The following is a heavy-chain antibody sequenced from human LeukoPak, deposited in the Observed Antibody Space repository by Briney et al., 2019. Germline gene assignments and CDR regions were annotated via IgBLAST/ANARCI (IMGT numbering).Heavy chain of an antibody. V-gene: IGHV4-39*01. CDR1: GGSISSSSYY. D-gene: IGHD2-2*01. Sequence: PSETLSLTCTVSGGSISSSSYYWGWIRQPPGKGLEWIGSIYYSGSTYYNPSLKSRVTISVDTSKNQISLKLSSVTAADTAVYYCASTGDCSSTSCSWYYFDYWGQGTLVTVSS. J-gene: IGHJ4*02. CDR2: IYYSGST. CDR3: ASTGDCSSTSCSWYYFDY.